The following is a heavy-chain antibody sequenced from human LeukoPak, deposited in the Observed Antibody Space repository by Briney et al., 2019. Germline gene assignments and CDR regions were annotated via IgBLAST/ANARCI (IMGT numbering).Heavy chain of an antibody. CDR1: GFTFSGSA. V-gene: IGHV3-73*01. J-gene: IGHJ4*02. CDR2: IRSKANSYAT. CDR3: IRSGSYSSIDY. D-gene: IGHD1-26*01. Sequence: GGSLRLSCAASGFTFSGSAMHWVRQASGKGLEWVGRIRSKANSYATAYAASVKGRFTISRDDSKNTAYLQMNSLKTEDTAVYYCIRSGSYSSIDYWGQGTLVTVSS.